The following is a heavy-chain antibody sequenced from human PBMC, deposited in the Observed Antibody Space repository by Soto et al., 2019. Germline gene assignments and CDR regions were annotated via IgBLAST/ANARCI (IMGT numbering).Heavy chain of an antibody. Sequence: LSLTCAASGFTFSSYEMNWVRQAPGKGLEWVSYISSSGSTIYYADSVKGRFTISRDNAKNSLYLQMNSLRAEDTAVYYCAREGSSSFTDYYGMDVWGQGTTVTVSS. D-gene: IGHD6-13*01. V-gene: IGHV3-48*03. CDR2: ISSSGSTI. CDR1: GFTFSSYE. CDR3: AREGSSSFTDYYGMDV. J-gene: IGHJ6*02.